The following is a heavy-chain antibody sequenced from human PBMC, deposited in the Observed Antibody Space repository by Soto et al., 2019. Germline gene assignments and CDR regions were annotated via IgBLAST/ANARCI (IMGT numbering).Heavy chain of an antibody. J-gene: IGHJ6*02. V-gene: IGHV5-10-1*01. D-gene: IGHD2-2*01. CDR2: IDPSDSYT. Sequence: GESLKISCKGSGYSFTSYWISWVRQMPGKGLEWMGRIDPSDSYTNYSPSFQGHVTISADKSISTAYLQWSSLKASDTAMYYCARYGYCSSTSCYYYYGMDVWGQGTTVTVSS. CDR1: GYSFTSYW. CDR3: ARYGYCSSTSCYYYYGMDV.